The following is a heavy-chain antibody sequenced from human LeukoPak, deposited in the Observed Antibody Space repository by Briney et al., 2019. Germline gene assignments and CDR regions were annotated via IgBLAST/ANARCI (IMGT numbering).Heavy chain of an antibody. CDR3: VSTPDDYGDYGGYGD. CDR2: IDTDGSST. D-gene: IGHD4-17*01. CDR1: GFTFSSYW. J-gene: IGHJ4*02. Sequence: PGGSLRLSCAASGFTFSSYWMHWVRQAPGKGLVWVSRIDTDGSSTNYADSVKGRFTISRDNAKNTLYLQMNSLRAEDTAVYYCVSTPDDYGDYGGYGDRGQGTLVTVSS. V-gene: IGHV3-74*01.